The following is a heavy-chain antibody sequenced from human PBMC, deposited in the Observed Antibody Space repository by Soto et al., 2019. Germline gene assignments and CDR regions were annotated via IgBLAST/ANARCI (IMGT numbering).Heavy chain of an antibody. CDR2: IIPIFGTA. CDR3: ANSAPMVLRFFEWFG. Sequence: QVQLVQSGAEVKKPGSSVKVSCKASGGTFSSYAISWVRQAPGQGLEWMGGIIPIFGTANYAQKFQGRVTITAADSTITAYMEVSSPRSEDTAVYSCANSAPMVLRFFEWFGWGQGTLVTVSS. D-gene: IGHD3-3*01. CDR1: GGTFSSYA. V-gene: IGHV1-69*01. J-gene: IGHJ4*02.